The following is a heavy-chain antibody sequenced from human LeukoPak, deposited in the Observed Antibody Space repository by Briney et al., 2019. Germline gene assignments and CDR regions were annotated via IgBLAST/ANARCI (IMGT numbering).Heavy chain of an antibody. CDR1: RFTFSSYG. J-gene: IGHJ4*02. Sequence: PGGSLRLSCAASRFTFSSYGMHWVRQAPGKGLEWVAIIRFDGGNKYYADSVKGRFTISRDNSENTVYLQMSSLRAEDTAVYYCAKDSNRGVPYYFDYWGQGTLVTVSS. CDR3: AKDSNRGVPYYFDY. V-gene: IGHV3-30*02. D-gene: IGHD3-10*01. CDR2: IRFDGGNK.